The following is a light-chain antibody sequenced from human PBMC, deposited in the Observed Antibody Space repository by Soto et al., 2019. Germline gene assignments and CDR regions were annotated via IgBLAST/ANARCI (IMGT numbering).Light chain of an antibody. CDR2: DVS. CDR1: SSDVGGYNY. CDR3: GSFTVTSTRV. V-gene: IGLV2-14*03. J-gene: IGLJ3*02. Sequence: QSALTQPASVSASPGQSITISCTGTSSDVGGYNYVSWYQQHPGRAPKLIIYDVSVRPSGISDRFSGSKSGNTASLTISGLQAEDVADYYCGSFTVTSTRVFGGGTKLTVL.